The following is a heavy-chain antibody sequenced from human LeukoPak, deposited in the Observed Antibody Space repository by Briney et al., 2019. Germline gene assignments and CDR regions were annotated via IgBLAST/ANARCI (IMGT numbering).Heavy chain of an antibody. CDR3: AVSNWMDP. Sequence: PGGSLRLSCVASGFSISSHWMSWVRQAPGKGLEWVASLKEDVSARNLVDSVKGRFTISTDNAKNTLHLQMDSLTVEDTAVYYCAVSNWMDPWGQGTLVTVSS. CDR2: LKEDVSAR. CDR1: GFSISSHW. J-gene: IGHJ5*02. V-gene: IGHV3-7*01.